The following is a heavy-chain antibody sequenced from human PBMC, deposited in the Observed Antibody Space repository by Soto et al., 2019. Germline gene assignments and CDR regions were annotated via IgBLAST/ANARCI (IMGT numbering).Heavy chain of an antibody. CDR3: ARAIEYSSSSLAVDYYYYMDV. CDR2: IYYSGST. V-gene: IGHV4-59*08. D-gene: IGHD6-6*01. Sequence: QVQLQESGPGLVKPSETLSLTCTVSGGSISSYYWSWIRQPPGKGLEWIGYIYYSGSTNYNPSLKSRVTIAVDTSKNQCSLKLSSVTAADTAVYYCARAIEYSSSSLAVDYYYYMDVWGKGTTVTVSS. J-gene: IGHJ6*03. CDR1: GGSISSYY.